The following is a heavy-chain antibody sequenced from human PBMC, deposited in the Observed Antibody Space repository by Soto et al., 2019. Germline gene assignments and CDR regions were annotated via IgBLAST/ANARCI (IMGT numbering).Heavy chain of an antibody. D-gene: IGHD1-1*01. CDR3: AKYRNAYYSYCRDV. Sequence: QPGGSLRLSCAASGFTFSSYAMSWVRQAPGKGLEWVSAISSSGGSTYYADSVKGRFTISRDNSKNTLYLQMNSLRAEDTAVYYCAKYRNAYYSYCRDVWGQGTTVTVSS. CDR2: ISSSGGST. J-gene: IGHJ6*02. V-gene: IGHV3-23*01. CDR1: GFTFSSYA.